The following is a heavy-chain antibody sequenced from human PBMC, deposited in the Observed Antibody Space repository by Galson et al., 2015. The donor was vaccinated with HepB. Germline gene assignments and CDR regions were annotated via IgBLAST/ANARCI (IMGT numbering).Heavy chain of an antibody. D-gene: IGHD3-10*01. V-gene: IGHV1-18*04. J-gene: IGHJ6*02. CDR2: ISAYNGNT. CDR1: GYTFTSYG. CDR3: ARGSSITMVRAPGVGYYYGMDV. Sequence: SVKVSCKASGYTFTSYGISWVRQAPGQGLEWMGWISAYNGNTNYAQKLQGRVTMTTDTSTSTAYMELRSLRSDDTAVYYCARGSSITMVRAPGVGYYYGMDVWGQGTTVTVSS.